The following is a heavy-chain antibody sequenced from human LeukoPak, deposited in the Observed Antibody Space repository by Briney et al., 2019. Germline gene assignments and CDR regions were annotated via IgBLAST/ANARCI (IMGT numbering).Heavy chain of an antibody. V-gene: IGHV3-23*01. D-gene: IGHD2-2*01. CDR1: GFTFSSYA. Sequence: GGSLRLSCAASGFTFSSYAMSWVRQAPGKGLEWVSAISGSGGSTYYADSVKGRFTISRDNSKNTLYLQMNSLRAEDTAVYYCAKGVRLVPAATRFDYWGQGTLVTVSS. CDR3: AKGVRLVPAATRFDY. CDR2: ISGSGGST. J-gene: IGHJ4*02.